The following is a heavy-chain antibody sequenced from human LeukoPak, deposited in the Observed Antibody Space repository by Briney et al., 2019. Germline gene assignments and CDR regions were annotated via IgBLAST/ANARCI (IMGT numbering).Heavy chain of an antibody. J-gene: IGHJ4*02. CDR2: INHGGST. CDR3: ARGPPLDD. Sequence: SETLSLTCDVSGGSFSGYYWSWIRQPPGKGLEWIGQINHGGSTNYNPSLKSRVTISVGTSRNKFSLRLSSVTAADTAVYYCARGPPLDDWGQGTLVTVSS. V-gene: IGHV4-34*01. CDR1: GGSFSGYY.